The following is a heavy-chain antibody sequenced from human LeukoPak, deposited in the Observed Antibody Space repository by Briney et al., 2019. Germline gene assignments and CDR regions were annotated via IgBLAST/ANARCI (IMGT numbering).Heavy chain of an antibody. J-gene: IGHJ4*02. D-gene: IGHD4-17*01. CDR3: ASSMGTVTQAPFDY. Sequence: GGSLRLSCAASGFTFDDYAMHWVRQAPGKGLEWVSLISWDGGSTYYADSVKGRFTISRDNSENSLYLQMNSLRAEDTALYYCASSMGTVTQAPFDYWGQGTLVTVSS. V-gene: IGHV3-43D*03. CDR2: ISWDGGST. CDR1: GFTFDDYA.